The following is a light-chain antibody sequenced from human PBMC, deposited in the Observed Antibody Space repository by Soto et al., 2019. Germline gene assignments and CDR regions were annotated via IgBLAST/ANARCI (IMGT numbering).Light chain of an antibody. V-gene: IGLV2-14*01. Sequence: QSALTQPASLSGSPGQSITISCTGTSSDIGAYDYVSWFQQHPGKAPKLMISEVNNRPSGVSNRFSGSKSGNTAYLTISGLQVEDEAEYVCFSFTTTGTHVFGTGTKRTVL. CDR1: SSDIGAYDY. J-gene: IGLJ1*01. CDR2: EVN. CDR3: FSFTTTGTHV.